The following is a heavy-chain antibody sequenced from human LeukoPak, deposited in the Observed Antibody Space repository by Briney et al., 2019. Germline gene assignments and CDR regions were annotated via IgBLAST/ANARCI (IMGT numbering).Heavy chain of an antibody. CDR3: ARDDRGYSYGRRVDY. CDR1: GFTFSSYS. Sequence: GGSLRLSCAASGFTFSSYSMNWVRQPRGKGLEWVSSISSSSYLYYAASVKGRVTISRDNAKNSLYLQMNSLRAEDTAVYYCARDDRGYSYGRRVDYWGQGTLVTVSS. V-gene: IGHV3-21*01. J-gene: IGHJ4*02. D-gene: IGHD5-18*01. CDR2: ISSSSYL.